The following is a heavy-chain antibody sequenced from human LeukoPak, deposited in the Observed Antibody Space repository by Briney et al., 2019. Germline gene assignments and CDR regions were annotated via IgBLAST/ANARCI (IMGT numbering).Heavy chain of an antibody. CDR1: GFTVSSNY. J-gene: IGHJ6*02. V-gene: IGHV3-53*01. D-gene: IGHD5-24*01. CDR2: IYSGGST. Sequence: GGSLRLSCEASGFTVSSNYMSWVRQAPGKGLEWVSVIYSGGSTYYADSVKGRFTISRDNSKNTLYLQMNSLRAEDTAVYYCAKLATMPSDYYYYYYGMDVWGQGTTVTVSS. CDR3: AKLATMPSDYYYYYYGMDV.